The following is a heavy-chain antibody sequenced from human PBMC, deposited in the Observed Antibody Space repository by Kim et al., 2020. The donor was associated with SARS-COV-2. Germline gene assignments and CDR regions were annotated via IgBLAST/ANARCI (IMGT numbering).Heavy chain of an antibody. D-gene: IGHD2-2*01. V-gene: IGHV1-69*01. CDR3: AIPESIVVVPHGMDV. Sequence: QKFQGRVTITADESTSTAYMELSSLRSEDTAVYYCAIPESIVVVPHGMDVWGQGTTVTVSS. J-gene: IGHJ6*02.